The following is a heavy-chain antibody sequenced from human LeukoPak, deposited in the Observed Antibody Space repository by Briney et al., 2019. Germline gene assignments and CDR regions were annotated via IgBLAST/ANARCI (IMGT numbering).Heavy chain of an antibody. J-gene: IGHJ4*02. Sequence: ASVKVSCTASGYTFTSYDINWVRQATGQGLEWMGWISAYNGNTNYAQKLQGRVTMTTDTSTSTAYMELRSLRSDDTAVYYCAFSFGVVTIQYYFDYWGQGTLVTVSS. D-gene: IGHD3-3*01. CDR3: AFSFGVVTIQYYFDY. CDR2: ISAYNGNT. CDR1: GYTFTSYD. V-gene: IGHV1-18*01.